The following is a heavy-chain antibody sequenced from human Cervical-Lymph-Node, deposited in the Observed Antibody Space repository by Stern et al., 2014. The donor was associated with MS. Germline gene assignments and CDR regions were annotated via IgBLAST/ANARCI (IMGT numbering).Heavy chain of an antibody. CDR1: GYTFTDYA. CDR2: INTNTGNP. V-gene: IGHV7-4-1*02. CDR3: ARENKIAADDTADGFDP. J-gene: IGHJ5*02. Sequence: QVQLVQSGSELKKPGASVKVSCKASGYTFTDYAMNWVRQAPGQGLEWMGWINTNTGNPTYAQGFTGRFVFSLDTSVSTAYLQISSLKAEDTAVYYCARENKIAADDTADGFDPWGQGTLVTVSS. D-gene: IGHD6-13*01.